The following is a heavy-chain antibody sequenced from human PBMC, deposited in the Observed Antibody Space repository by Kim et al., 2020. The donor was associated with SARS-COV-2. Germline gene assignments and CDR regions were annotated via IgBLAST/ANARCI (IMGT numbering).Heavy chain of an antibody. V-gene: IGHV1-3*01. CDR2: T. J-gene: IGHJ4*02. D-gene: IGHD6-19*01. CDR3: AREAVAGSFDH. Sequence: TPHTHEFQARVSITRDTSATAAYLELSGLRSEDTAVYYCAREAVAGSFDHWGQGTLVTVSS.